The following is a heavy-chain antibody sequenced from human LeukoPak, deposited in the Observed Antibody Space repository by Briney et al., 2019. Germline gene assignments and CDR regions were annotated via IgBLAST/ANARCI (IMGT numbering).Heavy chain of an antibody. CDR2: INPSGGST. J-gene: IGHJ4*02. V-gene: IGHV1-46*01. Sequence: GASVKVSCKASGYTFTSYYMHWVRQAPGQGLEWMGIINPSGGSTSYAQKFQGRVTMTEDTSTNTAYMELSSLRSEDTAIYYCATSVDGLVTIRTYFELWGQGTPVTVSS. D-gene: IGHD3-3*01. CDR3: ATSVDGLVTIRTYFEL. CDR1: GYTFTSYY.